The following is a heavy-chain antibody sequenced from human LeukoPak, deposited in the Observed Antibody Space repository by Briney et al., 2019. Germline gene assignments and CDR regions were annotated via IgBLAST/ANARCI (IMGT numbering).Heavy chain of an antibody. CDR2: IYYSGST. CDR1: GGSITSSSYY. J-gene: IGHJ4*02. CDR3: ARENDCSSTSCHLDY. V-gene: IGHV4-39*07. D-gene: IGHD2-2*01. Sequence: SETLSLTCTVSGGSITSSSYYWGWLRQPPGKGLEWIGSIYYSGSTYYKPSLKSRVTISVDTSKNQFSLKLSSVTAADTAVYYCARENDCSSTSCHLDYWGLGTLVTVSS.